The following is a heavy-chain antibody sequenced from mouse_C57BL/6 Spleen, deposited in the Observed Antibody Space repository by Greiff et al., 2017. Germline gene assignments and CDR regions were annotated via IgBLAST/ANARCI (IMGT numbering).Heavy chain of an antibody. CDR3: ARRGRIYYDYDGGYYFDY. Sequence: EVQLQQSGPELVKPGASVKIPCKASGYTFTDYNMDWVKQSHGKSLEWIGDSNPNNGGTIYNQKFKGKATLTVDKSSSTAYMELRSLTSEDTAVYYCARRGRIYYDYDGGYYFDYWGQGTTLTVSS. D-gene: IGHD2-4*01. CDR1: GYTFTDYN. V-gene: IGHV1-18*01. J-gene: IGHJ2*01. CDR2: SNPNNGGT.